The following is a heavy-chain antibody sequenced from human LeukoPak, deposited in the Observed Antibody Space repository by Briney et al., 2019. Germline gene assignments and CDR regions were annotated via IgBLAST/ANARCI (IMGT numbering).Heavy chain of an antibody. CDR1: GFTFDDYG. Sequence: GGSLRLSCAASGFTFDDYGMSWVRQAPGKGLEWVSGINWNGGSTGYADSVKGRFTISRDNAKNSLYLQMNSLRAEDTALYYCARLGAPSAYYYYMDVWGKGTTVTVSS. CDR3: ARLGAPSAYYYYMDV. V-gene: IGHV3-20*04. D-gene: IGHD1-26*01. CDR2: INWNGGST. J-gene: IGHJ6*03.